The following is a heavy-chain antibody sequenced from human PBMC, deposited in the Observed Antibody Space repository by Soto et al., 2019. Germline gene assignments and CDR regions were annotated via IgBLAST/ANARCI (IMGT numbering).Heavy chain of an antibody. CDR3: TRDGRGLGRLSLFEY. J-gene: IGHJ4*02. CDR1: GFNVNSYY. D-gene: IGHD2-21*02. CDR2: IYSGETT. Sequence: GSLRLSGAASGFNVNSYYMNWVRQTPGKGLEWVASIYSGETTYYADSVRGRFTISSDKSKNTLYFQLSSLRIEDTAVYYCTRDGRGLGRLSLFEYWGQGVLVTVSS. V-gene: IGHV3-53*01.